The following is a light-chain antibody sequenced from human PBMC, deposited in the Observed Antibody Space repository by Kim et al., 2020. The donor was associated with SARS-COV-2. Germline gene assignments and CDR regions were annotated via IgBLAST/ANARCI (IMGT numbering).Light chain of an antibody. J-gene: IGKJ2*01. Sequence: SASVGDRVTITCRASQSISSYLNWYQQKPVKAPKRLIYAASSLQSGVPSRFSGSGSGTDFTLTISSLQPEDFATYYCQQSYSTPYTFGQGTKLEI. CDR3: QQSYSTPYT. CDR1: QSISSY. V-gene: IGKV1-39*01. CDR2: AAS.